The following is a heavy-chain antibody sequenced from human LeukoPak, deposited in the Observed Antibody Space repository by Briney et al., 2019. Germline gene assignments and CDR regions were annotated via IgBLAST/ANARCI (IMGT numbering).Heavy chain of an antibody. CDR2: IYHSGST. Sequence: SQTLSLTCAVSGGSISSGGYSWSWIRQPPGKGLEWIGYIYHSGSTYYNPSLKSRVTISVDTSKNQFSLKLSSVTAADTAVYYCARDRTSRWFGPLDYWGQGTPVTVYS. CDR1: GGSISSGGYS. V-gene: IGHV4-30-2*01. J-gene: IGHJ4*02. CDR3: ARDRTSRWFGPLDY. D-gene: IGHD6-13*01.